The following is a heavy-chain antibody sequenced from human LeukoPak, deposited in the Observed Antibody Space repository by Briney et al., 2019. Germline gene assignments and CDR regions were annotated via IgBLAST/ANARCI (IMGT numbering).Heavy chain of an antibody. D-gene: IGHD5-24*01. V-gene: IGHV4-34*12. Sequence: SESLSPTCAVYGPSVSGYYSSWIRQSPGRGLGWIWDIFHSRSSFYNPSLKSRVTISVDTSRNHFSLKLTSVTAADTAIDYCARHVQLETHTNHLDFWGQGSLVTVSS. CDR3: ARHVQLETHTNHLDF. CDR2: IFHSRSS. J-gene: IGHJ4*02. CDR1: GPSVSGYY.